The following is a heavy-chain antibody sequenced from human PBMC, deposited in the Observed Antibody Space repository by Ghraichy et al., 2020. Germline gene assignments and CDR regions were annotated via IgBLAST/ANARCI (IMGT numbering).Heavy chain of an antibody. CDR3: SRDYGSGSPSAYFYYAMDV. CDR2: IGSKAYGGTK. Sequence: GGSLRLSCSGSGFTFGDYAVTWFRQAPGKGLEWVGFIGSKAYGGTKEYAASVKGRFTISREDSKSRAYLQMNSLKTEDTAVYFCSRDYGSGSPSAYFYYAMDVWGQGTTVTGSS. D-gene: IGHD3-10*01. J-gene: IGHJ6*02. V-gene: IGHV3-49*03. CDR1: GFTFGDYA.